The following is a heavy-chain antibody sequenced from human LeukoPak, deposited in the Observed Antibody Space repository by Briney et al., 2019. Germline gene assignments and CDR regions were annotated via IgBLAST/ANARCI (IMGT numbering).Heavy chain of an antibody. CDR1: KFIFSEYA. V-gene: IGHV3-23*01. CDR2: IGASGSST. D-gene: IGHD5/OR15-5a*01. Sequence: PGGSLRLSCAASKFIFSEYAMDWVRQAPGKGLEWVAAIGASGSSTYYAASVEGRFTISRDNSKNTMYLQMNGLRVEDTAVYYCAEDPLSLWGQGTLVTVSS. CDR3: AEDPLSL. J-gene: IGHJ4*02.